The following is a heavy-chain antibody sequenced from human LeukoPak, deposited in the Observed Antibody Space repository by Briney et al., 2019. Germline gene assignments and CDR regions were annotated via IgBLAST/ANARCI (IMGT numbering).Heavy chain of an antibody. CDR1: GGSISSYY. J-gene: IGHJ4*02. D-gene: IGHD3-22*01. V-gene: IGHV4-59*08. Sequence: SETLSLTCTVSGGSISSYYWSWIRQPPGKGLEWIGYIYYSGSTNYNPSLKSRVTISVDTSKNQFSLKLSSVTAADTAVYYCARRGYDSSGSDFDYWGQGTLVTVSS. CDR2: IYYSGST. CDR3: ARRGYDSSGSDFDY.